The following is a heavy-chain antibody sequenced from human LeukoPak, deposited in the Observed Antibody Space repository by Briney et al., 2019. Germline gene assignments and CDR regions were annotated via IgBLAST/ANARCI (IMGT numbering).Heavy chain of an antibody. CDR1: GFTFSSYA. D-gene: IGHD3-3*01. Sequence: QSGRSLRLSCAASGFTFSSYAMHWVRQAPGKGPEWVAVISYDGSNKYYADSVKGRFTISRDNSKNTLYLQMNSLRAEDTAVYYCARGQVLRFLEWLYYFDYWDQGTLVTVSS. V-gene: IGHV3-30-3*01. J-gene: IGHJ4*02. CDR2: ISYDGSNK. CDR3: ARGQVLRFLEWLYYFDY.